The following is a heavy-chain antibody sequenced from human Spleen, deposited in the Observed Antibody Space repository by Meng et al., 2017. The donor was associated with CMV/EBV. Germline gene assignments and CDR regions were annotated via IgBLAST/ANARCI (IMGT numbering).Heavy chain of an antibody. CDR2: INPNNGDT. J-gene: IGHJ4*02. Sequence: ASVKVSCKASGYIFTVYYMHWVRQAPGQGLEWMGWINPNNGDTNYAQKFQGRVTMTRDTSISTAYMDLSRLRSDDTAVYYCARDVYYYDSSGSADYWGQGTLVTVSS. CDR3: ARDVYYYDSSGSADY. V-gene: IGHV1-2*02. D-gene: IGHD3-22*01. CDR1: GYIFTVYY.